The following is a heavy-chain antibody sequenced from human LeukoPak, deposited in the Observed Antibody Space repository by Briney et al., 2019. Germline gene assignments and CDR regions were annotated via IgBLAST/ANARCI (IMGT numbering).Heavy chain of an antibody. V-gene: IGHV1-18*01. CDR1: GYTFANSG. CDR3: ARGGFYYGYFEY. CDR2: INPYNGNT. D-gene: IGHD3-22*01. J-gene: IGHJ4*02. Sequence: ASVKLSCNPSGYTFANSGITWLRHPPAQRLELMGWINPYNGNTNYTHNLQVRVTITTDTSTNTAYIELRSPRSDDTAIDYCARGGFYYGYFEYWGRGNLVTVSS.